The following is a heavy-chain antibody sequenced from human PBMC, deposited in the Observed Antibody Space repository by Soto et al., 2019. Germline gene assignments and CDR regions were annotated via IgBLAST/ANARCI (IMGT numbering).Heavy chain of an antibody. CDR2: IRSKANGYAT. J-gene: IGHJ4*02. D-gene: IGHD2-15*01. V-gene: IGHV3-73*01. Sequence: GGSQRLSCAASGFTFSGSALHWVRQPSRKGLGWVGRIRSKANGYATAYAASLKGRFTISRDDSKNTGYLQMDSLRAADTAVYYCATEGYCSGSSCPHWGQGPLVTVSS. CDR3: ATEGYCSGSSCPH. CDR1: GFTFSGSA.